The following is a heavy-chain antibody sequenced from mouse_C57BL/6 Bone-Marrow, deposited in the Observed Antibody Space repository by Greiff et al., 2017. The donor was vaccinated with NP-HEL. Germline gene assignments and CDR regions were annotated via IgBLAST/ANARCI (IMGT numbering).Heavy chain of an antibody. CDR2: ISSGGDYI. J-gene: IGHJ3*01. Sequence: EVQLVESGEGLVKPGGSLKLSCAASGFTFRSYAMSWVRQTPEKRLEGVAYISSGGDYIYYADTVKGRFTISRDNARNTLYLQMSSLKSEDTAMYYCTRGDYSNYVAYWGQGTLVTVSA. D-gene: IGHD2-5*01. CDR3: TRGDYSNYVAY. V-gene: IGHV5-9-1*02. CDR1: GFTFRSYA.